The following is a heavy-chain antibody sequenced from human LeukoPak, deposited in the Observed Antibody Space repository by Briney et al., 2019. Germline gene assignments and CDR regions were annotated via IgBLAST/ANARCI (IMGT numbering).Heavy chain of an antibody. V-gene: IGHV4-34*01. Sequence: SETPSLTCAVYGGSFSGYYWSWIRQPPGKGLEWIGEINHSGSTNYNPSLKSRVTISVDTSKNQFSLKLSSVTAADMAVYYCARSDFWSPTDYYGMDVWGQGTTVTVSS. CDR2: INHSGST. J-gene: IGHJ6*02. CDR3: ARSDFWSPTDYYGMDV. D-gene: IGHD3-3*01. CDR1: GGSFSGYY.